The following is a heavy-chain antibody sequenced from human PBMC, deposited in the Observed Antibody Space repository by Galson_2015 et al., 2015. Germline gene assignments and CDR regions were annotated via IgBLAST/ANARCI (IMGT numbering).Heavy chain of an antibody. D-gene: IGHD2-15*01. CDR3: AKCRGGSCWVFDY. CDR2: IWYDGSNK. V-gene: IGHV3-33*06. CDR1: GFTFSSYG. Sequence: SLRLSCAASGFTFSSYGMHWVRQAPGKGLEWVAVIWYDGSNKYYADSVKGRFTISRDNSKNTLYLQMNSLRAEDTAVYYCAKCRGGSCWVFDYWGQGTLVTVSS. J-gene: IGHJ4*02.